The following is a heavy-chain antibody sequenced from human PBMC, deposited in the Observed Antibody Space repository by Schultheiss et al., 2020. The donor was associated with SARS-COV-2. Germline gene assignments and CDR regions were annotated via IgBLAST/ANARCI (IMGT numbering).Heavy chain of an antibody. J-gene: IGHJ6*02. Sequence: SETLSLTCTVSGGSISSGDYYWSWIRQPPGKGLEWIGYIYYSGSTYYNPSLKSRVTISVDTSKNQFSLKLSSVTAADTAVYYCARGPAWLVYYYYGMDVWGQGTTVTVSS. D-gene: IGHD6-19*01. CDR2: IYYSGST. V-gene: IGHV4-30-4*01. CDR1: GGSISSGDYY. CDR3: ARGPAWLVYYYYGMDV.